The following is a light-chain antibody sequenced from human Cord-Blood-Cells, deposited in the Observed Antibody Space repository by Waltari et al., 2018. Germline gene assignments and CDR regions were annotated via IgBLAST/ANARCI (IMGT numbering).Light chain of an antibody. CDR2: GAS. Sequence: EIVLKQSPGTLSLSPGERANLTCRASQSVSSSYLAWYQKKPGQAPRLLIYGASSRATGIPDRFSGSGSGTDFTLTISRLEPEDFAVYYCQQYGSSPLTFGGGTKVEIK. J-gene: IGKJ4*01. V-gene: IGKV3-20*01. CDR3: QQYGSSPLT. CDR1: QSVSSSY.